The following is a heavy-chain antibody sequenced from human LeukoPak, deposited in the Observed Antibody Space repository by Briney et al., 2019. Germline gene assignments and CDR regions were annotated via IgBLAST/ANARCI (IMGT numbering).Heavy chain of an antibody. J-gene: IGHJ4*02. CDR3: ARERSWLPDY. D-gene: IGHD5-12*01. CDR2: ISSSSSYI. CDR1: GFTFSSYS. V-gene: IGHV3-21*01. Sequence: PGGSLRLSCAASGFTFSSYSMNWVRQAPGKGLEWVSSISSSSSYIYYADSVKGRLTISRDNAKNSLYLQMNSLRAEDTAVYYCARERSWLPDYWGQGTLVTVSS.